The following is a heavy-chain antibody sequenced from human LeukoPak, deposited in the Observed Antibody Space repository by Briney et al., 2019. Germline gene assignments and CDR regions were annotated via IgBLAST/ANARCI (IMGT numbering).Heavy chain of an antibody. J-gene: IGHJ4*02. CDR3: ARVPSYSSSWYVESFDY. CDR1: GYTFTSYY. Sequence: ASVKVSCKASGYTFTSYYMHWVRQAPGQGLEWMGIINPSGGSTSYAQKFQGRVTMTRDTSISTAYMELSRLRSDDTAVYYCARVPSYSSSWYVESFDYWGQGTLVTVSS. D-gene: IGHD6-13*01. V-gene: IGHV1-46*01. CDR2: INPSGGST.